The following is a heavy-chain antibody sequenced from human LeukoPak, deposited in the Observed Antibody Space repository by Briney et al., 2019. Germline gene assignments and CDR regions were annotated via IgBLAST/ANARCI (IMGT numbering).Heavy chain of an antibody. J-gene: IGHJ3*02. D-gene: IGHD3-3*01. CDR3: ATLGGKHAFWSGSYIKEAFDI. V-gene: IGHV3-7*03. CDR1: GFTASSYW. Sequence: PGGSLRLSCAASGFTASSYWMSWVRQAPGKGLEWVANIKQDGTEKNYVDSVKGRFTMTRDSAKNSLYLQMNRLRAEDTAVYYCATLGGKHAFWSGSYIKEAFDIWGQGTMVTVSS. CDR2: IKQDGTEK.